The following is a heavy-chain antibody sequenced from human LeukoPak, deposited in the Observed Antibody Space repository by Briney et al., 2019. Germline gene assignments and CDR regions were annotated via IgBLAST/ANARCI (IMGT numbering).Heavy chain of an antibody. D-gene: IGHD3-9*01. V-gene: IGHV3-23*01. CDR1: GFTFNIYA. Sequence: PGGSLRLSCAASGFTFNIYALSWVRQAPGKGLEWVSAISGSGGSTYYADSVKGRFTISRDNSKNTLYLQMSSLRAEDTAVYYCAKEYFDWLSPFQHWGQGTLVTVSS. CDR2: ISGSGGST. CDR3: AKEYFDWLSPFQH. J-gene: IGHJ1*01.